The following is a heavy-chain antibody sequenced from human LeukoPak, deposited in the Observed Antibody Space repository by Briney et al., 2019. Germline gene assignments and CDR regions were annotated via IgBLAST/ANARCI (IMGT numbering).Heavy chain of an antibody. Sequence: GGSLRLSCAASGFTVSSNYMSWVRQAPGKGLEWVSVIYSGGSTYYADSVKGRFTISRDNSKNTLYLQMNSLRAEDTAVYYCAKDGAAAGTGGWGYYYYYYMDVWGKGTTVTISS. V-gene: IGHV3-66*01. CDR1: GFTVSSNY. CDR2: IYSGGST. D-gene: IGHD6-13*01. J-gene: IGHJ6*03. CDR3: AKDGAAAGTGGWGYYYYYYMDV.